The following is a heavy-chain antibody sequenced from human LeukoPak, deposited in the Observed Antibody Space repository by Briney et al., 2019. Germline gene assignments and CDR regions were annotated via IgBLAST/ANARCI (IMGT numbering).Heavy chain of an antibody. CDR2: ISSSSSYI. Sequence: GSLRLSCAASGFTFSSYSMNWVRQAPGKGLEWVSSISSSSSYIYYADSVRGRFTISRDNAKNSLYLQMNSLRAEDTAVYYCAREPGGYYYDSSGYYDNWGQGTLVTVSS. D-gene: IGHD3-22*01. J-gene: IGHJ4*02. CDR3: AREPGGYYYDSSGYYDN. CDR1: GFTFSSYS. V-gene: IGHV3-21*01.